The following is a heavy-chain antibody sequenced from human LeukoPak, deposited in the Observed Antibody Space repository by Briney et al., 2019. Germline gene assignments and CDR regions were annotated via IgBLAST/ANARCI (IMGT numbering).Heavy chain of an antibody. CDR2: IYPGGTT. CDR1: GFTVSSKY. D-gene: IGHD4-17*01. Sequence: GGSLRLSCAASGFTVSSKYMSWVRQAPGEGLEWVSIIYPGGTTYYADSVKGRFTISRDNSKNTVYLQMNSLKADDAAVYYCARADDFGDYDCWGQGTLVTVSS. V-gene: IGHV3-53*01. J-gene: IGHJ4*02. CDR3: ARADDFGDYDC.